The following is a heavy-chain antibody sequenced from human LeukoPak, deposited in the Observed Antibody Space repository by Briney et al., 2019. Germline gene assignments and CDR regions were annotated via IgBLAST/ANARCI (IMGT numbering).Heavy chain of an antibody. D-gene: IGHD6-19*01. Sequence: PGGSLRLSCAASGFTFSSYEMNWVRQAPGKGLEWVSYISSSGSTIYYADSVKGRFTISRDNAKNSLYLQMNSLRAEDTALYYCARDRRSGWYGDFDYWGQGTLVTVSS. CDR1: GFTFSSYE. CDR3: ARDRRSGWYGDFDY. J-gene: IGHJ4*02. V-gene: IGHV3-48*03. CDR2: ISSSGSTI.